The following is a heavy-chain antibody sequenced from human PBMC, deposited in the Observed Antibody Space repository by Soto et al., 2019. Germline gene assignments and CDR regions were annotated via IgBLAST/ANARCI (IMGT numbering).Heavy chain of an antibody. CDR2: IVVGSGNT. V-gene: IGHV1-58*02. CDR1: GFTFTSSA. J-gene: IGHJ3*02. D-gene: IGHD3-16*02. CDR3: AAYEYDYIWGSYRENDAFDI. Sequence: QMQLVQSGPEVKKPGTSVKVSCKASGFTFTSSAMQWVRQARGQRLEWIGWIVVGSGNTNYAQKFQERVTITRDMSTSTAYMELSSLRSEDTAVYYCAAYEYDYIWGSYRENDAFDIWGQGTMVTVSS.